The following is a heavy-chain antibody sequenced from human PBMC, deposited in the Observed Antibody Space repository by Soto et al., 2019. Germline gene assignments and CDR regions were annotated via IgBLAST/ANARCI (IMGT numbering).Heavy chain of an antibody. J-gene: IGHJ2*01. Sequence: EAQLLESGGGLVQPGGSLRLSCAASGFTFSSYAMSWVRQAPVKGLEWGSSISGSGGSTYYADSVKGRFTISRDNSKNTLYLQMNSLRAEDTAVYYCATYGTSTDWYFDLWGRGTLVTVSS. D-gene: IGHD1-1*01. V-gene: IGHV3-23*01. CDR1: GFTFSSYA. CDR3: ATYGTSTDWYFDL. CDR2: ISGSGGST.